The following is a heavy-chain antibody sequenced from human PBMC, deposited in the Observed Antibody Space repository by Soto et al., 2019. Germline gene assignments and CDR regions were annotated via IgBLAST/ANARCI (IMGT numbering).Heavy chain of an antibody. Sequence: QVQLVQSGAEVKKPGASVKVSCKASGYTFTGYYMHWVRQAPGQGLEWMGWIKPNSGGTNYAQKFQGRVTMTRDTSMSTAYMELSRLRSDDTAVYYCARDASAGHPWGNWFDPWGQGTLVTVSS. J-gene: IGHJ5*02. CDR3: ARDASAGHPWGNWFDP. CDR2: IKPNSGGT. D-gene: IGHD6-13*01. CDR1: GYTFTGYY. V-gene: IGHV1-2*02.